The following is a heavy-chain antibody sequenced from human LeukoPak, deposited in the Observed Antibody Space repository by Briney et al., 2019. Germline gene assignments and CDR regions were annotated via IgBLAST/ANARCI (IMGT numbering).Heavy chain of an antibody. D-gene: IGHD3-22*01. Sequence: PGGSLRLSCAASGFTFSSYDMHWVRQAPGKGLEWVSAIGTAGDTYYPGSVKGRFTISRENAKNSLYLQMNSLRAGDTAVYYCARGFNRTYYYDSSGSAYFDYWGQGTLVTVSS. CDR1: GFTFSSYD. CDR3: ARGFNRTYYYDSSGSAYFDY. V-gene: IGHV3-13*01. CDR2: IGTAGDT. J-gene: IGHJ4*02.